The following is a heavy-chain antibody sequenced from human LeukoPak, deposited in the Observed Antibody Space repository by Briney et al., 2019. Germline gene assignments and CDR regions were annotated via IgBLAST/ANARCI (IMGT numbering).Heavy chain of an antibody. CDR1: GGSVSSGSYY. Sequence: SETLSLTCTVSGGSVSSGSYYWSWIRQPPGKGLEWIVYIYYSGSTKYNPSLKSRVTISLDTSKSQSSLKLSSVTAADTAVYYCARSTSSSGWYDWYFDLWGRGTLVTVSS. CDR3: ARSTSSSGWYDWYFDL. D-gene: IGHD6-19*01. V-gene: IGHV4-61*01. CDR2: IYYSGST. J-gene: IGHJ2*01.